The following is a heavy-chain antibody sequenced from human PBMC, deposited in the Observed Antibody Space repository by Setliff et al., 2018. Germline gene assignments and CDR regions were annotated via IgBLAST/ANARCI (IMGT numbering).Heavy chain of an antibody. J-gene: IGHJ4*02. V-gene: IGHV1-69*06. Sequence: ASVKVSCKASGGTFSSYVISWVREAPGQGLEWMGGIVPMFGTNYAQKFQGRVTINGDTSIDTAYMELSSLTSEDTAVYYCATDRAIRGVEFDYWGRGTLVTVSS. CDR1: GGTFSSYV. D-gene: IGHD3-10*01. CDR3: ATDRAIRGVEFDY. CDR2: IVPMFGT.